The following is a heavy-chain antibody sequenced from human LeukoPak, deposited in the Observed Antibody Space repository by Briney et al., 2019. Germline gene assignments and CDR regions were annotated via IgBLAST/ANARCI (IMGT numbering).Heavy chain of an antibody. D-gene: IGHD6-19*01. Sequence: ASVKVSCKASGYTFTSYGINWVRQAPGQGLEWMGWINTYNGNTNYAQKLQGRVTMTTDTSTTTAYMELRSLRSDDTAVYYCARNSHGYSSGWLQFNFDYWGQGTLVTVSS. CDR2: INTYNGNT. CDR3: ARNSHGYSSGWLQFNFDY. J-gene: IGHJ4*02. V-gene: IGHV1-18*01. CDR1: GYTFTSYG.